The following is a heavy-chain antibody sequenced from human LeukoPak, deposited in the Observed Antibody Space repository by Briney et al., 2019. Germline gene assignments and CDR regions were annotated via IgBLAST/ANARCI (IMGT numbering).Heavy chain of an antibody. V-gene: IGHV3-30*02. J-gene: IGHJ4*02. CDR2: IRYDGSNK. CDR3: ARGQLVDY. CDR1: GFTFSSYG. Sequence: GGSLRLSCAASGFTFSSYGMHWVRQAPGKGLEWVAFIRYDGSNKYYADSVKGRFTISRDNAKNSLYLQMNSLRAEDTAVYYCARGQLVDYWGQGTLVNVSS. D-gene: IGHD2-2*01.